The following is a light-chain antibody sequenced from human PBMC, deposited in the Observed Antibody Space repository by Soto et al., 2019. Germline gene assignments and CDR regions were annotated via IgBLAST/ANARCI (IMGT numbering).Light chain of an antibody. CDR1: QSISSY. CDR3: QQYDSSPKT. CDR2: AAS. Sequence: DIQITQSPSSLSASVGDRVTITCRASQSISSYLNWYQQKPGKAPKLLIYAASSLQSGVPSRFSGSGSGTDFTLTISRLEPEDFAVYYCQQYDSSPKTFGQGTKVDIK. V-gene: IGKV1-39*01. J-gene: IGKJ1*01.